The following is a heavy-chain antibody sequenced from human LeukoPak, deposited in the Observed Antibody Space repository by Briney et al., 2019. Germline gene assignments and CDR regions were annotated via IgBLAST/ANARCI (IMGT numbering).Heavy chain of an antibody. CDR3: AGRVRGYYPYYFDY. CDR1: GGSISSFY. D-gene: IGHD3-22*01. V-gene: IGHV4-59*01. J-gene: IGHJ4*02. CDR2: IYHSGSI. Sequence: SETLSLTCTVSGGSISSFYWNWIRQPPGKGLEWIGYIYHSGSIKYNPSLNSRVSISLDTSKNQFSLQLSSVTAADTAVYYCAGRVRGYYPYYFDYWGQGSLVTVSS.